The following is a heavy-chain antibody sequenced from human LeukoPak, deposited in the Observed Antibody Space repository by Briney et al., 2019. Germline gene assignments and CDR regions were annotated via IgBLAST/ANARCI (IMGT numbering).Heavy chain of an antibody. D-gene: IGHD4-11*01. Sequence: PGGSLRLSCAASGFTFSGYAMSWVRQAPGKGLEWVSAISGSGGSTYYADSVKGRFTISRDNSKNTLYLQMNSLRAEDTAVYYCAKNPTPVTTNFDYWGQGTLVTVSS. CDR3: AKNPTPVTTNFDY. CDR2: ISGSGGST. J-gene: IGHJ4*02. V-gene: IGHV3-23*01. CDR1: GFTFSGYA.